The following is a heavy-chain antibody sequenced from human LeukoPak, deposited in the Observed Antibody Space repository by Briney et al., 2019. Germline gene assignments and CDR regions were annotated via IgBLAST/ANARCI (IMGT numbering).Heavy chain of an antibody. D-gene: IGHD3-3*01. CDR3: ARGSIRFLEWLLPEPLDY. J-gene: IGHJ4*02. Sequence: PSETLSLTCAVSNGSITNDNYYWSWIRQAPGKSLEWIGYIYHTGNTYYNPSLKSRVTISVDRSKNQISLKLTSVTAADTAVYYCARGSIRFLEWLLPEPLDYWGQGTLITVSS. CDR2: IYHTGNT. CDR1: NGSITNDNYY. V-gene: IGHV4-30-2*01.